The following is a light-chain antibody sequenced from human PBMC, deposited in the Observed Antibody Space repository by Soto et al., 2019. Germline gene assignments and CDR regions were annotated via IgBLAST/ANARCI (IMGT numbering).Light chain of an antibody. Sequence: EIVMTQSPATLSVSPGERATLSCRASQSVSSNLALYQQKPGQAPRLLIFGTSSRATGIPDRFSGSGSGTEFTLTISGLEPEDFAVYYCQQYGSSLWTFGQGTKVDIK. CDR3: QQYGSSLWT. J-gene: IGKJ1*01. V-gene: IGKV3-20*01. CDR2: GTS. CDR1: QSVSSN.